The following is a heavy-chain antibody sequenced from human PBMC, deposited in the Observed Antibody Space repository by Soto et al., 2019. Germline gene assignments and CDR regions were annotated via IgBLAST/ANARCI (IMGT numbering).Heavy chain of an antibody. V-gene: IGHV4-39*01. D-gene: IGHD3-22*01. Sequence: QLQLQESGPGLVKPSETLSLTCTVSGGSISSSSYYWGWIRQPPGKGLEWIGSIYYSGSTYYNPSPKSRVTISVDTSKNQFSLKLSSVTAADTAVYYCARGVQFYYDSSGYYSLWGQGTLVTVSS. CDR2: IYYSGST. CDR3: ARGVQFYYDSSGYYSL. J-gene: IGHJ4*02. CDR1: GGSISSSSYY.